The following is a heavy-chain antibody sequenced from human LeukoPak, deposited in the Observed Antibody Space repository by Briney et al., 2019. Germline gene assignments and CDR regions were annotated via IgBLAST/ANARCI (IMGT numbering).Heavy chain of an antibody. Sequence: GGSLRLSCAASGFTFSSYGMHWVRQAPGKGLEWVAVIWYDGSNKYYADSVKGRFTISRDNSKNTLYLQMNSLRAEDTAVYYCATDRHYSGSKPYFDYWGQGTLVTVSS. CDR3: ATDRHYSGSKPYFDY. CDR2: IWYDGSNK. V-gene: IGHV3-33*01. D-gene: IGHD1-26*01. J-gene: IGHJ4*02. CDR1: GFTFSSYG.